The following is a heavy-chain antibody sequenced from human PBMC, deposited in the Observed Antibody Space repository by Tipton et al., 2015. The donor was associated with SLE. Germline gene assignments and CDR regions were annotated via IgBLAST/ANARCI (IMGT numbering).Heavy chain of an antibody. CDR3: VKGRDYYDTSGPDY. CDR2: LSSHGGST. V-gene: IGHV3-64D*06. D-gene: IGHD3-22*01. CDR1: GFTFSSYA. J-gene: IGHJ4*02. Sequence: SLRLSCSASGFTFSSYAMQWVRQAPGKGLEYVSALSSHGGSTYYAESVKGRFTISRDNSKNTLYLQMSSLRPEDTAVYYCVKGRDYYDTSGPDYWGQGTLVTVSS.